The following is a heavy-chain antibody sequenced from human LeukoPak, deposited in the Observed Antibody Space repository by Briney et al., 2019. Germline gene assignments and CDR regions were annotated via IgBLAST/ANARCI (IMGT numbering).Heavy chain of an antibody. CDR3: ARECLTCGGDSYDY. CDR1: GFTFSSYS. Sequence: GGSLRLSCAASGFTFSSYSMNWVRQAPGKGLEWVSYISSSSSTIYYADSVKGRFTVSRDNAKSSLYLQMSSLRVDDTAVYYCARECLTCGGDSYDYWGQGALVTVSS. CDR2: ISSSSSTI. V-gene: IGHV3-48*04. D-gene: IGHD2-21*01. J-gene: IGHJ4*02.